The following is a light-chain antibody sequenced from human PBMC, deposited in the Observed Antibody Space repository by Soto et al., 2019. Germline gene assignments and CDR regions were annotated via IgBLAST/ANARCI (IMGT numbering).Light chain of an antibody. Sequence: QTVVTQEPSFSVSPGGTVTLTCGLSSGSVSTSYYPSWYQQTPGQAPRTLIYSTNTRSSGVPDRFSGSILGNKAALTITGAQADDESDYYCVLYMGSGSWVFGGGTQVTVL. J-gene: IGLJ3*02. V-gene: IGLV8-61*01. CDR3: VLYMGSGSWV. CDR1: SGSVSTSYY. CDR2: STN.